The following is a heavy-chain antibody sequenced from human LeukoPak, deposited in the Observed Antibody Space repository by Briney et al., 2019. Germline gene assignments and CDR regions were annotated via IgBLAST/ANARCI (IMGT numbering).Heavy chain of an antibody. V-gene: IGHV4-39*01. Sequence: SETLSLTCTVSGGSISSSSYYWGWIRQPPGKGLEWIGSIYYSGSTYYNPSLKSRVTISVDTSKNQFSLKLSSVTAADTTVYYCARPSSSWYNWFDPWGQGTLVTVSS. CDR1: GGSISSSSYY. CDR2: IYYSGST. D-gene: IGHD6-13*01. J-gene: IGHJ5*02. CDR3: ARPSSSWYNWFDP.